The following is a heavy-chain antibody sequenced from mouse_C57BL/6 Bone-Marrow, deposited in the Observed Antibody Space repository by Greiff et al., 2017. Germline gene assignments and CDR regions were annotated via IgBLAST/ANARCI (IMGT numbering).Heavy chain of an antibody. CDR2: IHPSDSDT. Sequence: QVQLQQPGAELVKPGASVKVSCKASGYTFTSYWMHWVKQRPGQGLEWIGRIHPSDSDTNYNQKFKGKATLTVAKSSSTAYMQLSILTSEDSAVYYCAIWYAMDDWGQGTSVTVSS. CDR1: GYTFTSYW. J-gene: IGHJ4*01. V-gene: IGHV1-74*01. CDR3: AIWYAMDD.